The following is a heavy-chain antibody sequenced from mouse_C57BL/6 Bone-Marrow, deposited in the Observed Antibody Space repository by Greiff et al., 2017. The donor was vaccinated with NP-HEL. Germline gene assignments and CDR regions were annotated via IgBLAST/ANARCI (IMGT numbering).Heavy chain of an antibody. CDR2: IDPSDSYT. J-gene: IGHJ2*01. Sequence: QVQLQQPGAELVMPGASVKLSCKASGYTFTSYWMHWVQQTPGQGLEWIGEIDPSDSYTNYNQKFKGKSTFTVDKSNNTTSMQRSSLTSEDSAVYYCARERPYFDYWGKGTTLTVSS. CDR1: GYTFTSYW. V-gene: IGHV1-69*01. CDR3: ARERPYFDY.